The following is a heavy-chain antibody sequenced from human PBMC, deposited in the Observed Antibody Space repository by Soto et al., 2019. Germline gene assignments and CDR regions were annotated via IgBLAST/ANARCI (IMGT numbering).Heavy chain of an antibody. CDR3: ARASIAARGYYYGMDV. V-gene: IGHV4-31*03. J-gene: IGHJ6*02. CDR1: GGSISSGGYY. Sequence: QVQLQESGPGPVKPSQTLSLTCTVSGGSISSGGYYWSWIRQHPGKGLEWIGYIYYSGSTYYNPSLKSRVTISVDTSKNQFSLKLSSVTAADTAVYYCARASIAARGYYYGMDVWGQGTTVTVSS. D-gene: IGHD6-6*01. CDR2: IYYSGST.